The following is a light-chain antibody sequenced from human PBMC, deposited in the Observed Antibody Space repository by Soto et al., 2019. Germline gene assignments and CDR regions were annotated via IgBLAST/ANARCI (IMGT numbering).Light chain of an antibody. J-gene: IGKJ4*01. CDR1: QGISNY. V-gene: IGKV1-27*01. CDR2: AAS. Sequence: DIQMTQSPSSLSASVGDRVTITCRASQGISNYLAWYQQIPGKVPKLLISAASTLQSGVPSWFSGSGSGTDFTLTISSLQPEDVATYYCQKYTNVPTFGGGTKVQIE. CDR3: QKYTNVPT.